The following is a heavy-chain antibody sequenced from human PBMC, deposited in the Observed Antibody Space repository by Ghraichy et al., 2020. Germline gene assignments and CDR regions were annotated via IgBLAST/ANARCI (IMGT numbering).Heavy chain of an antibody. V-gene: IGHV3-11*01. CDR1: GFTFSDYY. Sequence: SCAASGFTFSDYYMSWIRQAPGKGLEWVSYISSSGSTIYYADSVKGRFTISRDNAKNSLYLQMNSLRAEDTAVYYCARVYSSGWVTAFDYWGQGTLVTVSS. CDR3: ARVYSSGWVTAFDY. J-gene: IGHJ4*02. D-gene: IGHD6-19*01. CDR2: ISSSGSTI.